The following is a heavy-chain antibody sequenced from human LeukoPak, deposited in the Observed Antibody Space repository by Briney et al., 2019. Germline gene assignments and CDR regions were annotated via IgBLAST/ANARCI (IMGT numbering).Heavy chain of an antibody. Sequence: GGSLRLSCAASGFTFSSYGMHWVRQAPGKGLEWVAVIWYDGSNKYYADPVKGRFTISRDNSKNTLYLQMNSLRAEDTAVYYCARDRGGPPHYGMDVWGQGTTVTVSS. V-gene: IGHV3-33*01. CDR2: IWYDGSNK. CDR3: ARDRGGPPHYGMDV. J-gene: IGHJ6*02. D-gene: IGHD3-10*01. CDR1: GFTFSSYG.